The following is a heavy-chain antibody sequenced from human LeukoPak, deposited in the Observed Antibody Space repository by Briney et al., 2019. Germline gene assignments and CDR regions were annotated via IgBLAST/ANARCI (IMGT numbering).Heavy chain of an antibody. CDR2: ISYDGSNK. Sequence: PGGSLRLSCAASGFTFSSYAMHWVRQAPGEGLEWVAVISYDGSNKYYADSVKGRFTISRDNSKNTLYLQMNSLRAEDTAVYYCARDLDYAFDYWGQGTLVTVSS. CDR1: GFTFSSYA. D-gene: IGHD4-17*01. J-gene: IGHJ4*02. V-gene: IGHV3-30-3*01. CDR3: ARDLDYAFDY.